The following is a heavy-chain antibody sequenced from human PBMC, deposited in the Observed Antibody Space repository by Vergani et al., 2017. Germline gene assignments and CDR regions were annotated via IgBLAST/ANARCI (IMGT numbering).Heavy chain of an antibody. V-gene: IGHV1-69*01. CDR3: AGVEEPGWGKHSGAFDI. J-gene: IGHJ3*02. CDR1: GGTFSSYA. D-gene: IGHD2-8*02. CDR2: IIPIFGTA. Sequence: QVQLVQSGAEVKKPGSSVKVSCKASGGTFSSYAISWVRPAPGQGLEWMGGIIPIFGTANYAQKFQGRVTLTADESTSPAYMELSSLRSEDTAVYYCAGVEEPGWGKHSGAFDIWGQGTMVTVSS.